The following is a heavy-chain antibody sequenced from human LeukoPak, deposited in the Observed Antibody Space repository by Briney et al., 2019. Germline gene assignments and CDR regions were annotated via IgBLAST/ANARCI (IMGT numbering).Heavy chain of an antibody. J-gene: IGHJ5*02. V-gene: IGHV1-69*06. CDR1: GGTFSSYA. Sequence: GASVKVSCKASGGTFSSYAISWVRRAPGQGLEWMGRIIPIFGTANYAQKFQGRVTITADKSTSTAYMELSSLRSEDTAVYYCARDVLPRGFDPWGQGTLVTVSS. CDR2: IIPIFGTA. CDR3: ARDVLPRGFDP. D-gene: IGHD3-10*01.